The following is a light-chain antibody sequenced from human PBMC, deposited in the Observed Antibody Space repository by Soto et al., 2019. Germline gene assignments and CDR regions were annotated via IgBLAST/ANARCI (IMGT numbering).Light chain of an antibody. CDR2: DVN. J-gene: IGLJ1*01. CDR1: SKDVGGYNY. Sequence: QSVLTQPASVSVFPGQSITISCTGTSKDVGGYNYVSWYQKHPGKAPKLKIYDVNKRPSGVSNRFSGSKSGNTASLTISGLQAEDEADYYCSSYSNTSTLYVFGTGTKVTVL. V-gene: IGLV2-14*01. CDR3: SSYSNTSTLYV.